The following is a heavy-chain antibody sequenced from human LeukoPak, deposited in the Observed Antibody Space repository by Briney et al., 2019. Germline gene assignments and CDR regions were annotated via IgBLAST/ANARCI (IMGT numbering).Heavy chain of an antibody. CDR1: GFTFSSYA. D-gene: IGHD3-16*01. J-gene: IGHJ4*02. Sequence: GGSLRLSCAASGFTFSSYAMHWVRQAPGKGLEWVAVISYDGNNKYYADSVKGRFTISRDNSKNTLYLQMNSLRAEDTAVYYCARDRGGAAFDYWGQGTLVTVSS. CDR2: ISYDGNNK. CDR3: ARDRGGAAFDY. V-gene: IGHV3-30*04.